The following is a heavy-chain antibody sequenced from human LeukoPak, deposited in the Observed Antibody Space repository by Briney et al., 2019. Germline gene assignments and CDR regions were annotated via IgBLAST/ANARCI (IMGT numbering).Heavy chain of an antibody. J-gene: IGHJ4*02. V-gene: IGHV3-66*01. CDR3: ARDTNSWLRADY. Sequence: GGSLRLSCAASGFTFSSYSMNWVRQAPGKGLEWVSIIYSDGRTYYADSVKGRFTISRDNSKNTLDLQMNSLRVEDTAVYYCARDTNSWLRADYWGQGTLVTVSS. D-gene: IGHD6-13*01. CDR2: IYSDGRT. CDR1: GFTFSSYS.